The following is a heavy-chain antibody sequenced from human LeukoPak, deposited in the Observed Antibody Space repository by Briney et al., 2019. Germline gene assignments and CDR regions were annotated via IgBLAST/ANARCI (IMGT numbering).Heavy chain of an antibody. CDR1: GFTFSSYW. Sequence: GGSLRLSCAASGFTFSSYWMSWVRQAPGKGLEWVANIKQDGSEKYYVDSVKGRFTISRDNAKNSLYLQMNSLRAEDTAVYYCARDLLTMVRGVIYYYYGMDVWGQGTTVTVSS. D-gene: IGHD3-10*01. CDR3: ARDLLTMVRGVIYYYYGMDV. V-gene: IGHV3-7*01. J-gene: IGHJ6*02. CDR2: IKQDGSEK.